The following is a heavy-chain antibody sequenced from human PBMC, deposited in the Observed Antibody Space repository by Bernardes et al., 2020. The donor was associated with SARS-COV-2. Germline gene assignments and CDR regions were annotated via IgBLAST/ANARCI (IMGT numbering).Heavy chain of an antibody. CDR3: ARDSPGLEGLDV. Sequence: SETLSLTCTVSRGSISAYYWSWIRQPPGKGLDWLGYIYYSGSTNYNPFLKSRLTISLDTLRSQISLQLTSVTAADTAVYFWARDSPGLEGLDVWGQGTKVAVSS. CDR2: IYYSGST. CDR1: RGSISAYY. J-gene: IGHJ3*01. V-gene: IGHV4-59*01. D-gene: IGHD1-1*01.